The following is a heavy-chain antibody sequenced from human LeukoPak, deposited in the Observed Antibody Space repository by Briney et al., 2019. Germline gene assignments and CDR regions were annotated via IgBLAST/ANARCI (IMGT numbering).Heavy chain of an antibody. CDR1: GYSISSGYY. CDR2: IYHSGST. CDR3: ARRSGSSSVFHVDY. V-gene: IGHV4-38-2*02. D-gene: IGHD6-6*01. J-gene: IGHJ4*02. Sequence: SETLSLTCTVSGYSISSGYYWGWIRQPPGKGLEWIGSIYHSGSTYYNPSLKSRVTISVDTSKNQFSLKLSSVTAADTAVYYCARRSGSSSVFHVDYWGQGTLVTVSS.